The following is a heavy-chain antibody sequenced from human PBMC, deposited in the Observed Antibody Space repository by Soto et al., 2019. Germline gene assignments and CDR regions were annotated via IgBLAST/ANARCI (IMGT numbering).Heavy chain of an antibody. V-gene: IGHV1-46*01. CDR1: GYTFTSYD. Sequence: ASVKVSCKASGYTFTSYDMHWVRQAPGQGLEWMGIINPSGGSTSYAQKFQGRVTMTRDTSTSTVYMELSSLRSEDTAVYYCARYAGAYYDFWSGYSNYFDYWGQGTLVTVSS. CDR3: ARYAGAYYDFWSGYSNYFDY. J-gene: IGHJ4*02. CDR2: INPSGGST. D-gene: IGHD3-3*01.